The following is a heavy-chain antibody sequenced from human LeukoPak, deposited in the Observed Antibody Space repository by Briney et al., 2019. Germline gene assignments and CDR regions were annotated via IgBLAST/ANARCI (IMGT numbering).Heavy chain of an antibody. CDR2: INQSGST. Sequence: PSEILSLACAVYGGSFSGYYWSWIRQPPGKGLERIGEINQSGSTNYNPSLKSRVTISVDTSKNQFSLKLSSVTAADTAVYYCARGLGSYRNFDYWGQGTLVTVSS. CDR1: GGSFSGYY. J-gene: IGHJ4*02. D-gene: IGHD1-26*01. CDR3: ARGLGSYRNFDY. V-gene: IGHV4-34*01.